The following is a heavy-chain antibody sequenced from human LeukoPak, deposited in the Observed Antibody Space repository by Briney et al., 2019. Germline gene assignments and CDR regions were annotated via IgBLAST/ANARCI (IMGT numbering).Heavy chain of an antibody. V-gene: IGHV3-30-3*01. CDR2: ISYDGSNK. CDR1: GFTFSSYA. D-gene: IGHD6-19*01. Sequence: PGGSLRLSCAASGFTFSSYAMHWVRQAPGKGLEWVAVISYDGSNKYYADSVKGRFTISRDNSKNTLYLQMNSLRAEGTAVYYCARPVRRGIAVAGLLDNWFDPWGQGTLVTVSS. J-gene: IGHJ5*02. CDR3: ARPVRRGIAVAGLLDNWFDP.